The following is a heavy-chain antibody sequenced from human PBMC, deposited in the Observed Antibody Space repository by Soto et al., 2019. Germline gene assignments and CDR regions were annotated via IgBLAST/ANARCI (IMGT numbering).Heavy chain of an antibody. D-gene: IGHD2-15*01. CDR1: GGTFSSYA. CDR3: ARDPVVVVAATPNYYYGMDV. CDR2: IIPIFGTA. J-gene: IGHJ6*02. V-gene: IGHV1-69*01. Sequence: QVQLVQSGAEVKKPGSSVKVSCKASGGTFSSYAISWVRQAPGQGLEWMGGIIPIFGTANYAQKFQGRVTITADESTSTAYMELSSLRSEDTAVYYCARDPVVVVAATPNYYYGMDVWGRGTTVTVSS.